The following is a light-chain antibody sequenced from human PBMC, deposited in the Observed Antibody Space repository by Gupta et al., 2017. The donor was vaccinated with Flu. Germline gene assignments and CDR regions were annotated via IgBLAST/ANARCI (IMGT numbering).Light chain of an antibody. Sequence: SSVLTQPPSVSVDPGQKARITCGENNIGSKSVHWYQQKPGQAPMLVVYDDSDRPSGIPQRFSGSNSVNTATLTISRVEAGDEADYFCQVWDSGSDEVVFGGGTKLTVL. V-gene: IGLV3-21*02. CDR3: QVWDSGSDEVV. CDR1: NIGSKS. J-gene: IGLJ2*01. CDR2: DDS.